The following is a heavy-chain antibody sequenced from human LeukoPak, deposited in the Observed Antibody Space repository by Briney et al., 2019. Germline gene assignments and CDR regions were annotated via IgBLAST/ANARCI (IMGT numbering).Heavy chain of an antibody. CDR1: GGSISSGSYY. V-gene: IGHV4-31*03. J-gene: IGHJ4*02. CDR2: IHYSGST. Sequence: KPSETLSLTCSVSGGSISSGSYYWSWIRQHPGKGLEWIGYIHYSGSTYYNPSLKSRVTISVDRSKNQFSLKLNSVTAADTAVYYRARGLMTVDAYFDYWGQGTLVTVSS. CDR3: ARGLMTVDAYFDY. D-gene: IGHD2-21*01.